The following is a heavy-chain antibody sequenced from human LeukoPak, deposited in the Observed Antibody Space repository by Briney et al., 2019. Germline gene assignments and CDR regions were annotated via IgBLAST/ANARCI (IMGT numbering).Heavy chain of an antibody. CDR2: ISGSGGST. V-gene: IGHV3-23*01. Sequence: GGSLRLSCAASGSTFSSYAMSWVRQAPGKGLEWVSAISGSGGSTYYADSVKGRFTISRDNSKNTLYLQMNSLRAEDTAVYYCAKPPYSSSATGWFDPWGQGTLVTVSS. CDR1: GSTFSSYA. J-gene: IGHJ5*02. CDR3: AKPPYSSSATGWFDP. D-gene: IGHD6-6*01.